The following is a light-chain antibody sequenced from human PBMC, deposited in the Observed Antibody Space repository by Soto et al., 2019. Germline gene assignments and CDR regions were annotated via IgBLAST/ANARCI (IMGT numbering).Light chain of an antibody. V-gene: IGKV1-33*01. CDR2: DAS. J-gene: IGKJ1*01. CDR1: QDISNY. CDR3: QQYDNLPRGT. Sequence: DIQMTQSPSSLSASVGDRVTITCQASQDISNYLNWYQQKPGKAPKLLIYDASNLKTGVPSRFSGSGSGTDFTFTISSLQPEDIATYYCQQYDNLPRGTFGQGTKVEIK.